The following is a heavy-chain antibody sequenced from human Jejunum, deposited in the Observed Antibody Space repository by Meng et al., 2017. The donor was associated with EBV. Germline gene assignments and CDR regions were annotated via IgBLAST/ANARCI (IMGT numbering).Heavy chain of an antibody. J-gene: IGHJ4*02. CDR1: GYTFSRYA. Sequence: QVQLVQSGSEWKKPGASVKVSCKASGYTFSRYAMNWVRQAPGQGLEWMGWINTRTGNPAYAQGFTGRFVFSLDTSVSTAYLQISSLKAEDTAVYYCASDISTATLGYWGQGTLVTVSS. V-gene: IGHV7-4-1*02. D-gene: IGHD2-21*02. CDR3: ASDISTATLGY. CDR2: INTRTGNP.